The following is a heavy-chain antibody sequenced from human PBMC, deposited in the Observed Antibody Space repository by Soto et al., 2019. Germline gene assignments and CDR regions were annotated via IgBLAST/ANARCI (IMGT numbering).Heavy chain of an antibody. D-gene: IGHD2-2*01. J-gene: IGHJ4*01. V-gene: IGHV1-8*01. CDR2: MNPNSGNT. Sequence: ASVKVSCKVSGYTLTSYDINWVRQATGQGLERMEWMNPNSGNTGYAHKFQGRVTMTRNTSISTAYMELSGLRSEDTAVYYCARRLGVVEVTDPMAREDYSGDGTLDIVAS. CDR3: ARRLGVVEVTDPMAREDY. CDR1: GYTLTSYD.